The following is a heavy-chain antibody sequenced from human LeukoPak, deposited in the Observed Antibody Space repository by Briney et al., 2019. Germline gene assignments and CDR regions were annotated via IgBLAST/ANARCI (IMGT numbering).Heavy chain of an antibody. V-gene: IGHV4-61*02. J-gene: IGHJ6*03. D-gene: IGHD3-10*01. CDR3: ARQGRNYGSGSYYYYYYYYMDV. CDR1: GDSISSGDYY. Sequence: SETLSLTCTVSGDSISSGDYYWSWIRQPAGKGLEWIGRISSSGSTNYNPSLKSRVTISVDTSKNQFSLKLSSVTAADTAVYYCARQGRNYGSGSYYYYYYYYMDVWGKGTTVTISS. CDR2: ISSSGST.